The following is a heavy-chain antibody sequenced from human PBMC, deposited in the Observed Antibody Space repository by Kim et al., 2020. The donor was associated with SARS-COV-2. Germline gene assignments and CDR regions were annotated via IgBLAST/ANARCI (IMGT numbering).Heavy chain of an antibody. V-gene: IGHV3-30*18. D-gene: IGHD1-26*01. J-gene: IGHJ6*02. CDR1: GFTFSSYG. CDR2: ISYDGSNK. CDR3: AKDLLRVWGGMDV. Sequence: GGSLRLSCAASGFTFSSYGMHWVRQAPGKGLEWVAVISYDGSNKYYADSVKGRFTISRDNSKNTLYLQMNSLRAEDTAVYYCAKDLLRVWGGMDVWGQGTTVTVSS.